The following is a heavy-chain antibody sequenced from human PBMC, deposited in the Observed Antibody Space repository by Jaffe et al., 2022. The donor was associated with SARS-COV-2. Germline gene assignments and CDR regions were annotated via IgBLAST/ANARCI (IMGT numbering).Heavy chain of an antibody. D-gene: IGHD6-6*01. CDR2: TIAVLNIA. CDR3: AIHQYSRSSPYYYYAMDV. Sequence: QVQLVQSGAEVKKPGSSVKVSCKASGGTFNNYTISWVRQAPGHGLEWMGRTIAVLNIANYARMFQGRVTITADKSTNTVYMDLSDLRYDDTAAYYCAIHQYSRSSPYYYYAMDVWGPGTTVTVSS. J-gene: IGHJ6*02. CDR1: GGTFNNYT. V-gene: IGHV1-69*02.